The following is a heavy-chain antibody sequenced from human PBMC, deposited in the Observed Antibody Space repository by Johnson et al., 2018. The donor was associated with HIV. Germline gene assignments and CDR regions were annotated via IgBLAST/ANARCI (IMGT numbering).Heavy chain of an antibody. CDR3: ARDVKYYDSSGYYSDAFDI. D-gene: IGHD3-22*01. CDR2: ISTDGSRT. J-gene: IGHJ3*02. Sequence: VQLVESGGGLVQPGGSLRLSCVVSGFTFSNYWMEWVRQAPGEGLVWVSRISTDGSRTTYADSVKGRFTISRDNAKNTLYLEMNGLRADDTAVYYCARDVKYYDSSGYYSDAFDIWGQGTLVTVSS. CDR1: GFTFSNYW. V-gene: IGHV3-74*01.